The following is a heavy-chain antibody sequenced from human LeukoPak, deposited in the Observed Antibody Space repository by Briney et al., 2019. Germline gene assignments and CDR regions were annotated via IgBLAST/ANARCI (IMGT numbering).Heavy chain of an antibody. D-gene: IGHD6-6*01. CDR3: AKVGSSAFDY. Sequence: GGSLRLSCAASGFTFSSYGMHLVRQAPGKGLEWVAFIRYDGSNKYYADSVKGRFTISRDNSKNTLYLQMNSLRAEDTAVYYCAKVGSSAFDYWGQGTLVTVSS. CDR2: IRYDGSNK. CDR1: GFTFSSYG. J-gene: IGHJ4*02. V-gene: IGHV3-30*02.